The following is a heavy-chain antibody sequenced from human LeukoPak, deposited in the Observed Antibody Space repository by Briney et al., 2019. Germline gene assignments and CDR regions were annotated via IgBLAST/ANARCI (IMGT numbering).Heavy chain of an antibody. CDR2: INSDGSST. CDR3: ARVSIAARYFDY. CDR1: GFTFSSYA. V-gene: IGHV3-74*01. D-gene: IGHD6-6*01. Sequence: PGGSLRLSCAASGFTFSSYAMHWVRQAPGKGLVWVSRINSDGSSTSYADSVKGRFTISRDNAKNTLYLQMNSLRAEDTAVYYCARVSIAARYFDYWGQGTLVTVSS. J-gene: IGHJ4*02.